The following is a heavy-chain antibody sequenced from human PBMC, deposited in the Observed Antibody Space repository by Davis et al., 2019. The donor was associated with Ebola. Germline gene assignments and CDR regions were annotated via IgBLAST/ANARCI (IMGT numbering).Heavy chain of an antibody. V-gene: IGHV3-30*18. CDR2: ISYDGSNK. CDR1: GFTFSSYG. D-gene: IGHD2-21*02. Sequence: GGSLRLSCAASGFTFSSYGMHWVRQAPGKGLEWVAVISYDGSNKYYADSVKGRFTISRDNSKNTLYLQMNSLRAEDTAVYYCAKDRGVTDWYFDLWGRGTLVTVSS. CDR3: AKDRGVTDWYFDL. J-gene: IGHJ2*01.